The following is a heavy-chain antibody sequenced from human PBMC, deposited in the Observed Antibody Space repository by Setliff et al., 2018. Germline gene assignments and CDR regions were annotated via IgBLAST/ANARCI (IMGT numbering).Heavy chain of an antibody. J-gene: IGHJ5*02. CDR2: INHSGST. V-gene: IGHV4-34*01. CDR3: AGSNDWFDP. Sequence: SETLSLTCAVYGGSFSGYYWSWIRQPPGKGLEWIGEINHSGSTNYNPSLKSRVTISVDTSKNQFSLKLSSVTAADTALYYCAGSNDWFDPWGQGTLVTVSS. CDR1: GGSFSGYY. D-gene: IGHD2-8*01.